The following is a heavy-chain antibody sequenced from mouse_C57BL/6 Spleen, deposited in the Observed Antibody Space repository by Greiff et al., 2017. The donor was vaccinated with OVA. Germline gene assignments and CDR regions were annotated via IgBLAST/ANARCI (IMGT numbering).Heavy chain of an antibody. Sequence: EVQLVESGGGLVKPGGSLKLSCAASGFTFSDYGMHWVRQAPVKGLEWVAYISSGSSTIYYADTVKGRFTISRDNAKNTLFLQMTSLRSEDTAMYYCARIYYYGSMDYWGQGTSVTVSS. CDR2: ISSGSSTI. V-gene: IGHV5-17*01. J-gene: IGHJ4*01. CDR1: GFTFSDYG. D-gene: IGHD1-1*01. CDR3: ARIYYYGSMDY.